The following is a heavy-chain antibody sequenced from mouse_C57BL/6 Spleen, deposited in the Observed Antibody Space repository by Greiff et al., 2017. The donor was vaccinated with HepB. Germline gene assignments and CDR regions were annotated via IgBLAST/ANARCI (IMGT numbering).Heavy chain of an antibody. J-gene: IGHJ1*03. Sequence: EVKLVESGGGLVKPGGSLKLSCAASGFTFSDYGMHWVRQAPEKGLEWVAYISSGSSTIYYADTVKGRFTISRDNAKNTLFLQMTSLRSEDTAMYYCATVVVPHWYFDVWGTGTTVTVSS. V-gene: IGHV5-17*01. CDR3: ATVVVPHWYFDV. CDR1: GFTFSDYG. D-gene: IGHD1-1*01. CDR2: ISSGSSTI.